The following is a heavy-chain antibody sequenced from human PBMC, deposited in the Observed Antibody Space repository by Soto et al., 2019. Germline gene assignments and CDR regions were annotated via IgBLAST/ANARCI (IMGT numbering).Heavy chain of an antibody. CDR1: GYTFTSYY. D-gene: IGHD4-17*01. V-gene: IGHV1-46*01. J-gene: IGHJ4*02. CDR3: ARDITPDGGDYSFDY. Sequence: ASVKVSCKASGYTFTSYYMHWVRQAPGQGPEWMGIINPSGGSTSYAQKFQGRVTMTRDTSTSTVYMELSSLRSEDTAVYYCARDITPDGGDYSFDYWGQGTLVTVSS. CDR2: INPSGGST.